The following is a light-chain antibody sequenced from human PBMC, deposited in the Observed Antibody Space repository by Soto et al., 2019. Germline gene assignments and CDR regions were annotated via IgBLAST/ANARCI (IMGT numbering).Light chain of an antibody. CDR3: CSYAGSYSYV. CDR1: SSVVGGYNY. J-gene: IGLJ1*01. V-gene: IGLV2-11*01. CDR2: DVS. Sequence: QSVLTQPRSVSGSPGQSVTISCTGTSSVVGGYNYVSWYQEQPGKAPKLMIYDVSKRPSGVPDRFSGYKSGNTASLTISGLQAEDEADYYCCSYAGSYSYVFGTGTKVTVL.